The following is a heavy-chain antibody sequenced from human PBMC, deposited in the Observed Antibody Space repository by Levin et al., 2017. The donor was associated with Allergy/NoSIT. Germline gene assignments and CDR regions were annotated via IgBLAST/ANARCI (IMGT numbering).Heavy chain of an antibody. CDR3: ARGPRIAARLNYDDDGMDV. CDR1: GYTFTGYY. Sequence: AASVKVSCKASGYTFTGYYMHWVRQAPGQGLEWMGWINPNSGGTNYAQKFQGRVTMTRDTSISTAYMELSRLRSDDTAVYYCARGPRIAARLNYDDDGMDVWGQGTTVTVSS. CDR2: INPNSGGT. J-gene: IGHJ6*02. D-gene: IGHD6-6*01. V-gene: IGHV1-2*02.